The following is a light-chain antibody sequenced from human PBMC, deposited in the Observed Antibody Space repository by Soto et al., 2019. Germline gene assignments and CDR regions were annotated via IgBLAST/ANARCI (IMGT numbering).Light chain of an antibody. Sequence: EIVMTQSPATLSVSPGASAPLSCRASQSVSSNLAWYQQNPGQAPRLLIYGASTRATGIPARFSGSGSGTEFTLTISSLQSEDFAVYYCQQYGSLPRTFGQGTKVDIK. J-gene: IGKJ1*01. CDR3: QQYGSLPRT. CDR2: GAS. V-gene: IGKV3-15*01. CDR1: QSVSSN.